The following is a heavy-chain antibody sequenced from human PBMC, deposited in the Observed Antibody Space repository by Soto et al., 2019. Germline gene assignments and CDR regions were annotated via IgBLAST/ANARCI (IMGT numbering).Heavy chain of an antibody. D-gene: IGHD3-22*01. V-gene: IGHV5-51*01. CDR1: GYSFSFYW. CDR2: MYPDDSDI. CDR3: ATADVYDFENSNYYRDAFDI. J-gene: IGHJ3*02. Sequence: PGESLKISCKASGYSFSFYWIGWVRQMPGKGLEWMAIMYPDDSDIRYSPSFEAHVTISADKSTSTAFLQWSSLKASDTAMYYCATADVYDFENSNYYRDAFDIWGQGTLVTVSS.